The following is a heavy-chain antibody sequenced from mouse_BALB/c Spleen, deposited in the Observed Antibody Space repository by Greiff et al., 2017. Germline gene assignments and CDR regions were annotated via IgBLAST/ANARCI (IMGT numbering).Heavy chain of an antibody. CDR2: ISSGGGST. D-gene: IGHD2-1*01. CDR1: GFAFSSYD. Sequence: EVQVVESGGGLVKPGGSLKLSCAASGFAFSSYDMSWVRQTPEKRLEWVAYISSGGGSTYYPDTVKGRFTISRDNAKNTLYLQMSSLKSEDTAMYYCARGHGNYWHFDVWGAGTTVTVSS. V-gene: IGHV5-12-1*01. J-gene: IGHJ1*01. CDR3: ARGHGNYWHFDV.